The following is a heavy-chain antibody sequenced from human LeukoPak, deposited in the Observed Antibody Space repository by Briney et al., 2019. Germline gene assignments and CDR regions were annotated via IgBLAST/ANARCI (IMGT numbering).Heavy chain of an antibody. CDR1: GYTFTSYG. Sequence: ASVKVSCKASGYTFTSYGISWVRQAPGQGLEWMGWISAYNGNTNYAQKLQGRVTMTTDTSTSTAYMELRSLRSDDTAVYYCAREGSPDIVVVPAAIGWFDPWGQGTLVTVSS. J-gene: IGHJ5*02. V-gene: IGHV1-18*01. CDR2: ISAYNGNT. CDR3: AREGSPDIVVVPAAIGWFDP. D-gene: IGHD2-2*02.